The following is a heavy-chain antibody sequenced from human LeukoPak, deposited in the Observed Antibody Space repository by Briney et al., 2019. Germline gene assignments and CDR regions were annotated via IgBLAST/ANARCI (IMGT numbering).Heavy chain of an antibody. Sequence: ASVKVSCKASGYTFTSYYMHWVRQAPGQGLEWMGITNPSGGSTSYAQKFRGRVTMTRDTSTSTVYMELSSLRSEDTAVYYCARARPTNWYFDLWGRGTLVTVSS. J-gene: IGHJ2*01. CDR2: TNPSGGST. D-gene: IGHD5-12*01. CDR1: GYTFTSYY. CDR3: ARARPTNWYFDL. V-gene: IGHV1-46*01.